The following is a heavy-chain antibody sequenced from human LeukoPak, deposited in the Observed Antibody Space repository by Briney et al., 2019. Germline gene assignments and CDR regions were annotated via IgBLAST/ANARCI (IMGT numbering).Heavy chain of an antibody. CDR1: GGTFSSYA. CDR2: IIPIFGTA. V-gene: IGHV1-69*05. Sequence: GASVKVSCKASGGTFSSYAISWVRQAPGQGLEWMGGIIPIFGTANYAQKFQGRVTITTDESTSTAYMELSSLRSEDTAVYYCARGIAAAANYYYYYMDVWGKGTTVTVSS. D-gene: IGHD6-13*01. J-gene: IGHJ6*03. CDR3: ARGIAAAANYYYYYMDV.